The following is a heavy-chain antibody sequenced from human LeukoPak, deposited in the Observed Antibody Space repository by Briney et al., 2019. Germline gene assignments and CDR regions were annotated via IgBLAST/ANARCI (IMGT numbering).Heavy chain of an antibody. Sequence: SETLSLTCTVSGGSISSYYWSWLRQPPGKGLEWIGYIYTSGSTNYNPSLKSRVTISVDTSKNQFSLKLSSVTAADTAVYYCARQEGATHIASFDYWGQGTLVTVPS. J-gene: IGHJ4*02. V-gene: IGHV4-4*09. CDR1: GGSISSYY. CDR3: ARQEGATHIASFDY. CDR2: IYTSGST. D-gene: IGHD1-26*01.